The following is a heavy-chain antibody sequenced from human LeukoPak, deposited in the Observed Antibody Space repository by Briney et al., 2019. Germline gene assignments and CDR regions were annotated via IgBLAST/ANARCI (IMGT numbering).Heavy chain of an antibody. CDR2: IWYDGSNK. V-gene: IGHV3-33*08. J-gene: IGHJ4*02. CDR1: GFTFSIYW. D-gene: IGHD2-21*02. CDR3: ARDRLEAVTDDDYFDY. Sequence: GGSLRLSCATSGFTFSIYWMSWVRQAPGKGPEWVALIWYDGSNKYYGDSVKGRFTISRDNSKNTVYLQMNSLRAEDTGVYYCARDRLEAVTDDDYFDYWGQGTLVTVSS.